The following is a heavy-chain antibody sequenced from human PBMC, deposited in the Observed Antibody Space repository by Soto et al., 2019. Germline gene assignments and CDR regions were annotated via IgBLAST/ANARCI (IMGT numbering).Heavy chain of an antibody. D-gene: IGHD6-6*01. Sequence: GGSLRLSCAASGFTFSNAWMSWVRQAPGKGLEWVGRIKSKTDGGTTDYAAPVKGRFTISRDDSKNTLYLQMNSLKTEDTAVYYCTTFEYSSSPDAFDIWGQGTMVTVSS. J-gene: IGHJ3*02. CDR1: GFTFSNAW. V-gene: IGHV3-15*01. CDR2: IKSKTDGGTT. CDR3: TTFEYSSSPDAFDI.